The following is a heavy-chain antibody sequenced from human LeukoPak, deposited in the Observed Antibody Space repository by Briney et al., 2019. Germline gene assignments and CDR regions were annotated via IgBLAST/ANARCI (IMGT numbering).Heavy chain of an antibody. V-gene: IGHV3-48*04. CDR3: ARDYRFLEPTPHFDY. J-gene: IGHJ4*02. D-gene: IGHD3-3*01. Sequence: GGSLRLSCAASGFTFSSYSMNWVRQAPGKGLEWVSYISSSSSTIYYADSVKGRFTISRDNAKNSLYLQMNSLRAEDTAVYYCARDYRFLEPTPHFDYWGQGTLVTVSS. CDR1: GFTFSSYS. CDR2: ISSSSSTI.